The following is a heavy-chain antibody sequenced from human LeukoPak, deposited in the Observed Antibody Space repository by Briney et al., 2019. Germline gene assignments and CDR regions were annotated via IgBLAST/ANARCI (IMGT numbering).Heavy chain of an antibody. CDR3: ARDWDTAMIYYLDY. D-gene: IGHD5-18*01. CDR1: GFTFSSYG. Sequence: GGSLRLSCAASGFTFSSYGMHWVRQAPGKGLEWVAVIWYDGSNKYYADSVKGRFTISRDNSKNTLYLQMNSLRAEDTAVYYCARDWDTAMIYYLDYWGQGTLVTVSS. V-gene: IGHV3-33*01. CDR2: IWYDGSNK. J-gene: IGHJ4*02.